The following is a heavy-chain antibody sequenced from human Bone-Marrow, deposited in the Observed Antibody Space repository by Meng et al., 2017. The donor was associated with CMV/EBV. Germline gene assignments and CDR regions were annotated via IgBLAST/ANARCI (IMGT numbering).Heavy chain of an antibody. CDR1: GITFSRYE. CDR3: AIGHCRTTTCYTGEF. V-gene: IGHV3-48*03. Sequence: GGSLRLSCAASGITFSRYEMNWVRQAPGKGLEWVSFISSSDNSIYYADSVQGRFTISRDNAKNSLYLQMDGLRAEDTAIYYCAIGHCRTTTCYTGEFWGQATLVTVSS. CDR2: ISSSDNSI. D-gene: IGHD2-2*02. J-gene: IGHJ4*02.